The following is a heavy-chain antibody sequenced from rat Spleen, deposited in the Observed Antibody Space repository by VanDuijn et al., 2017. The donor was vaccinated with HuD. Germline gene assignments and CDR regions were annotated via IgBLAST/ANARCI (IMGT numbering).Heavy chain of an antibody. CDR1: GFTFSNYY. D-gene: IGHD1-7*01. CDR3: ARAYYGYYFDY. J-gene: IGHJ2*01. CDR2: ISSSGGST. V-gene: IGHV5-25*01. Sequence: EVQLVESGGGLVQPGNSLKLSCAASGFTFSNYYMAWVRQAPAKGLEWVATISSSGGSTYYRDSVKGRFTVSRDNAKSTLYLQMDSLRSEDTATYYCARAYYGYYFDYWGQGVMVTVSS.